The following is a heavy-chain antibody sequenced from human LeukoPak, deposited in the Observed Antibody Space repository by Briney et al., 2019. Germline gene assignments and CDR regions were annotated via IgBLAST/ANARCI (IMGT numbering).Heavy chain of an antibody. CDR3: ASRRFLEWLLYEKDYYYGMDV. J-gene: IGHJ6*02. V-gene: IGHV4-34*01. D-gene: IGHD3-3*01. CDR1: GGSFSGYY. Sequence: PSETLSLTCAVYGGSFSGYYWSWIRQPPGKGLEWIGEINHSGSTNYNPSLKSRVTISADTSKNQFSLKLSSVTAADTAVYYCASRRFLEWLLYEKDYYYGMDVWGQGTTVTVSS. CDR2: INHSGST.